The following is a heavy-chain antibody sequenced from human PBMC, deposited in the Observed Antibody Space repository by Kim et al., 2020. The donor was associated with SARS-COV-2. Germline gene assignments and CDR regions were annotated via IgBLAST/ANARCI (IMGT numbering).Heavy chain of an antibody. CDR2: ISYDGSNK. Sequence: GGSLRLSCAASGFTFSSYAMHWVRQAPGKGLEWVAVISYDGSNKYYADSVKGRFTISRDNSKNTLYLQMNSLRAEDTAVYYCARDGFGELLPDGAFDIWGQGTMVTVSS. V-gene: IGHV3-30*04. D-gene: IGHD3-10*01. J-gene: IGHJ3*02. CDR1: GFTFSSYA. CDR3: ARDGFGELLPDGAFDI.